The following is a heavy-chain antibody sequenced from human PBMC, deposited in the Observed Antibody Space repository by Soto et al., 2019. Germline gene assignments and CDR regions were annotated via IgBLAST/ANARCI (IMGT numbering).Heavy chain of an antibody. CDR1: GFTFSGSA. V-gene: IGHV3-73*01. CDR3: TRQVMVRGVTDYYYYGMDV. Sequence: GGSLRLFCAASGFTFSGSAMHWVRQASGKGLEWVGRIRSKANSYATEYAASVKGRFTISRDDSKNTAYLQMNSLKTEDTAVYYCTRQVMVRGVTDYYYYGMDVWGQGTTVTVSS. CDR2: IRSKANSYAT. D-gene: IGHD3-10*01. J-gene: IGHJ6*02.